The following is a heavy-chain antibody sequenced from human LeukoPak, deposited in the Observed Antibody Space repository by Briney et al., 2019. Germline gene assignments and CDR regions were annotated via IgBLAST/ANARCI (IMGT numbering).Heavy chain of an antibody. Sequence: NPSQTLSLTCAVSGGSISSGGYSWSWIRQPPGKGLEWIGYIYHSGSTYYNPSFKSRVTISVDRSKNQFSLKLSSVTAADTAVYYCARDGSIRGYYYGMDVWGQGTTVTVSS. CDR2: IYHSGST. CDR1: GGSISSGGYS. V-gene: IGHV4-30-2*01. J-gene: IGHJ6*02. CDR3: ARDGSIRGYYYGMDV. D-gene: IGHD1-26*01.